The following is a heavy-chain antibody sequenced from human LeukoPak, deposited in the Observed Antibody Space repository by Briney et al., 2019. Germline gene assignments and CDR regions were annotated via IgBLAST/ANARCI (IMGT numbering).Heavy chain of an antibody. CDR3: ARDGRYSSSSGY. CDR2: ISAGGGSP. J-gene: IGHJ4*02. D-gene: IGHD6-6*01. CDR1: GYTVTSYD. Sequence: ASGKVSCKASGYTVTSYDIHWVRQAAGQRGEWREMISAGGGSPSYGQKFQGRVTMTRDTSTSTVYMELSSLRSEDTAVYYCARDGRYSSSSGYWRQGTLVTVSS. V-gene: IGHV1-46*01.